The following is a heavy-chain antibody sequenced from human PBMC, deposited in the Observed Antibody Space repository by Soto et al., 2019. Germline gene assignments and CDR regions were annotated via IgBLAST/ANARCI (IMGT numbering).Heavy chain of an antibody. CDR1: GFTFSNYA. Sequence: QVQLVESGGGVVQPGRSLRLSCAASGFTFSNYAMHWVRQAPGKGLEWVAVISYDGSNKYFADSVKGRFTISRDNSKNPLYLQMNSLRAEDTAVYYCARSGSWGKDYYGMDVWGQGTTVTVSS. V-gene: IGHV3-30-3*01. CDR3: ARSGSWGKDYYGMDV. CDR2: ISYDGSNK. D-gene: IGHD3-10*01. J-gene: IGHJ6*02.